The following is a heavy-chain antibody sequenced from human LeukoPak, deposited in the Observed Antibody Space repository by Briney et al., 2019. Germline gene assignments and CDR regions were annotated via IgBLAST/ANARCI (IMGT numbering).Heavy chain of an antibody. Sequence: SETLSLTCTVSGGSFTSGRYYWSWIRQPASKGLEWIGRIYTRGSTNYNPSLKSRVTISVDTSKNQFSLDLTSVTAADTAVYYCATDGMVRGPDAWFDSWGQGTLVTVSS. CDR2: IYTRGST. CDR1: GGSFTSGRYY. V-gene: IGHV4-61*02. D-gene: IGHD3-10*01. CDR3: ATDGMVRGPDAWFDS. J-gene: IGHJ5*01.